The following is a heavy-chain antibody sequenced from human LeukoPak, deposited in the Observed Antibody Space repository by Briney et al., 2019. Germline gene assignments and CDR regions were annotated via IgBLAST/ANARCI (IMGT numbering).Heavy chain of an antibody. Sequence: PSETLSLTCAVYGGSFSGYYWSWIRQPPGKGLEWIGEINHSGSTNYNPSLKSRVTISVDTSKNQFSLKLSSVTAADTAVYYCARHRYYYGSGSHGLGYWGQGTLVTVSS. D-gene: IGHD3-10*01. CDR3: ARHRYYYGSGSHGLGY. V-gene: IGHV4-34*01. J-gene: IGHJ4*02. CDR1: GGSFSGYY. CDR2: INHSGST.